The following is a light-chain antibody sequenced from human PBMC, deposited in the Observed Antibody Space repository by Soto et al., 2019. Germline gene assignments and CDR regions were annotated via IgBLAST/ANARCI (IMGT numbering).Light chain of an antibody. J-gene: IGLJ3*02. CDR2: RNN. CDR3: AAWDDSLSRWV. CDR1: SSNIGSNY. V-gene: IGLV1-47*01. Sequence: QAVVTQPPSASGTPGQRVTISCSGSSSNIGSNYVYWYQQLPGTAPKLLIYRNNRRPSGVPDRFSGSKSGTSASLAISGLRSEDEADYYCAAWDDSLSRWVFGGGTKLTVL.